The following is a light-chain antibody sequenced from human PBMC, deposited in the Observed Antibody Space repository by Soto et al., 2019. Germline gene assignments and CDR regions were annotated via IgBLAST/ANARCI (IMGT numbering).Light chain of an antibody. CDR2: WAS. CDR1: QSILYRSNSKYY. Sequence: DIVMTQSPDSLSVSLGERATINCKSSQSILYRSNSKYYLAWYQQKPGHPPKLLIYWASTRGSGVPDRFSGSGSGTDFTLTISSLQDEDVAIYFCQQFFSVPLTFGGGTKVEIK. V-gene: IGKV4-1*01. J-gene: IGKJ4*01. CDR3: QQFFSVPLT.